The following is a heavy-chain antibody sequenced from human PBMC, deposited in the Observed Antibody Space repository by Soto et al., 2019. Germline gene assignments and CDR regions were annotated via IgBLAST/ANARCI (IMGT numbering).Heavy chain of an antibody. D-gene: IGHD1-26*01. CDR1: GYTFTSYA. J-gene: IGHJ6*02. CDR3: ARAYLVGASSYYYYGMDV. CDR2: INAGNGNT. Sequence: QVQLVQSGAEVKKPGASVKVSRKASGYTFTSYAMHWVRQAPGQRLEWMGWINAGNGNTKYSQKFQGRVTITRDTSASTAYMELSSLRSEDTAVYYCARAYLVGASSYYYYGMDVWGQGTTVTVSS. V-gene: IGHV1-3*01.